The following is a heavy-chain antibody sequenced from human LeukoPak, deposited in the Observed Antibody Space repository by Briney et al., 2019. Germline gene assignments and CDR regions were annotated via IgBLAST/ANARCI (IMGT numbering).Heavy chain of an antibody. Sequence: PSETLSLTCTVSGGSISSSSYYWGWIRQPPGKGLEWIGSIYYSGSTYYNPSPKSRVTISVDTSKNQFSLKLSSVTAADTAVYYCARRVSIFGVVTFDYWGQGTLVTVSS. V-gene: IGHV4-39*01. CDR1: GGSISSSSYY. J-gene: IGHJ4*02. CDR2: IYYSGST. CDR3: ARRVSIFGVVTFDY. D-gene: IGHD3-3*01.